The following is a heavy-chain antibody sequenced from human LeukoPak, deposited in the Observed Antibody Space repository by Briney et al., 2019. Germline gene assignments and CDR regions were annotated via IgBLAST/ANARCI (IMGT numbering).Heavy chain of an antibody. J-gene: IGHJ4*02. CDR3: ARDRTTVVSPMGY. D-gene: IGHD4-23*01. CDR2: ISPSGSTI. V-gene: IGHV3-11*01. Sequence: GGSLRLSCAASGFTVSSNYMTWIRQSPGKGLEWVSYISPSGSTIHHADSVKGRFSVSRDNAKNSLYLQMNSLRAEDTAVYYCARDRTTVVSPMGYWGQGTLVTVSS. CDR1: GFTVSSNY.